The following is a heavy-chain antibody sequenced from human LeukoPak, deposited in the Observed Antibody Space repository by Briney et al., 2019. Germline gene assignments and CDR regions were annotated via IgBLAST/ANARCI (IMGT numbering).Heavy chain of an antibody. V-gene: IGHV3-23*01. D-gene: IGHD6-13*01. CDR2: ISDSGSST. J-gene: IGHJ4*02. Sequence: GGSLRLSCAASGFTFRSYAMSWVRQAPGKRLEWVSVISDSGSSTYNADSVKGRFTISRDNSKNTLYLQMNSLGAEDTAVYYCAKHPKRYSSSWSPTGYWGQGTLVTVSS. CDR3: AKHPKRYSSSWSPTGY. CDR1: GFTFRSYA.